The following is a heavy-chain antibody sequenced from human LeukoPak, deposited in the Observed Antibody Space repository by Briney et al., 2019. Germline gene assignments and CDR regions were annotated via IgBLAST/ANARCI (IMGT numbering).Heavy chain of an antibody. V-gene: IGHV3-11*04. CDR2: ISSSGSTI. CDR1: GFTFSDYY. CDR3: AREATIFGVELSQMGVDY. D-gene: IGHD3-3*01. Sequence: GGSLRLSCAASGFTFSDYYMSWIRQAPGKGLEWVSYISSSGSTIYYADSVKGRFTISRDNAKNSLYLQMNSLRAEDTAVYYCAREATIFGVELSQMGVDYWGQGTLVTVSS. J-gene: IGHJ4*02.